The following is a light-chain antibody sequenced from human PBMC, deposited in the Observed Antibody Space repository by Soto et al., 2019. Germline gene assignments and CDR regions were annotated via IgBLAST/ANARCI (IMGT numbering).Light chain of an antibody. CDR3: SSYTNINTRACV. CDR1: SGDIGSYNR. V-gene: IGLV2-14*01. CDR2: EVT. Sequence: QSALTQPASVSGSPGQSITISCTGTSGDIGSYNRVSWYQQHPGKAPKLIIYEVTDRHSGVSNRFSGSKSGNTASLTISGLQAEDAAEYYCSSYTNINTRACVFGTGTKLTVL. J-gene: IGLJ1*01.